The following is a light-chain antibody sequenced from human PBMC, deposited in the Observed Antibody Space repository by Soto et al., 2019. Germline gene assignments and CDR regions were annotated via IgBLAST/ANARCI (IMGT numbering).Light chain of an antibody. Sequence: DIVMTQSPLSLPVTPGEPCSISCSSNRRLLHSNGYNFLDWYLQKPGQSPQLLIYWGSNRASGVPDRFSGSGSGTDFTLKISRVEAEDVGVYYCMQALQSPWTFGQGTKVDIK. CDR3: MQALQSPWT. V-gene: IGKV2-28*01. CDR1: RRLLHSNGYNF. CDR2: WGS. J-gene: IGKJ1*01.